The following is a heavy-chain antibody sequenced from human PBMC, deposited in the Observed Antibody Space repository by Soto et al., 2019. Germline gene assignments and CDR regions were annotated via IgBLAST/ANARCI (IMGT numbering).Heavy chain of an antibody. CDR3: ASTAEMTAALGCPVREY. D-gene: IGHD4-17*01. CDR1: GASISSSNR. V-gene: IGHV4-4*02. J-gene: IGHJ1*01. Sequence: HVQLQESGPGLVKPSGTLSLTCAVSGASISSSNRWSWVRQPPNKGLEWIGEIYHTGSTLYNPSLKSRVPISLDKSKNHFSLKLSSGPAADPVAHYSASTAEMTAALGCPVREY. CDR2: IYHTGST.